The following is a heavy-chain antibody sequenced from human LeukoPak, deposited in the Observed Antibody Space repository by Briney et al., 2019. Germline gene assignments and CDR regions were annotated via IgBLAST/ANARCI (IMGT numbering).Heavy chain of an antibody. CDR1: RFTFSSYA. J-gene: IGHJ5*02. D-gene: IGHD3-9*01. V-gene: IGHV3-23*01. CDR2: ISGSGGST. CDR3: ARDKVTISPNWFDP. Sequence: GGSLRLSCAASRFTFSSYAMSWVRQAPGKGLEWVSTISGSGGSTYYADSVKGRFTISRDNSKNTLYLQMNSLRAEDTAVYYCARDKVTISPNWFDPWGQGTLVTVSS.